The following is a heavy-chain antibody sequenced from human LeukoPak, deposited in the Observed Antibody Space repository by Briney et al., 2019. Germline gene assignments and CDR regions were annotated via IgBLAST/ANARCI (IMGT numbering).Heavy chain of an antibody. CDR1: GITFSSHA. CDR2: IRNNGATA. J-gene: IGHJ4*02. Sequence: GGSLRLSCAASGITFSSHAMTWVRQAPGKGLEWVAAIRNNGATADYADSVKGRFTISRDNSKSTLYLQMNSLRAEDTAVYYCAKDGNWNYGHWGQGTLVTVSS. D-gene: IGHD1-7*01. CDR3: AKDGNWNYGH. V-gene: IGHV3-23*01.